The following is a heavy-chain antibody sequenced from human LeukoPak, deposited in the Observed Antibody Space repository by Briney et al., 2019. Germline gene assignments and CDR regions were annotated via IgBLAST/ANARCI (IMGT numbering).Heavy chain of an antibody. CDR3: TATLDYDILTGYYNVVPY. D-gene: IGHD3-9*01. CDR1: GFTFSNAW. CDR2: IKSKTDGGTT. Sequence: GGSLRLSCAASGFTFSNAWMSWVRQAPGKGLEWVGRIKSKTDGGTTDYAAPVKGRFTISRDDSKNTLYLQMSSLKTEDTAVYYCTATLDYDILTGYYNVVPYWGQGTLVTVSS. J-gene: IGHJ4*02. V-gene: IGHV3-15*01.